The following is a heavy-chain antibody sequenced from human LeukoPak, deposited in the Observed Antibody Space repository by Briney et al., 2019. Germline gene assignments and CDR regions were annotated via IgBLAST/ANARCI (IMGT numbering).Heavy chain of an antibody. D-gene: IGHD3-9*01. CDR2: INSDGSST. CDR1: GFTFSSYW. J-gene: IGHJ3*02. V-gene: IGHV3-74*01. Sequence: GGSLRLSCAASGFTFSSYWMHWVRQAPGKGLVWVSRINSDGSSTSYADSVKGRFTISRDNAKNTLYLQMNSLRAEDTAVYYCARRTSYYDILTGSYRDAFDIWGQGTMVTVSS. CDR3: ARRTSYYDILTGSYRDAFDI.